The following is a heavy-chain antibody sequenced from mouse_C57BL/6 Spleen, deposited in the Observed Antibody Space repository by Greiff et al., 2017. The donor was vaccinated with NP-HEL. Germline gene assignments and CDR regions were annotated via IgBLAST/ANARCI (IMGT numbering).Heavy chain of an antibody. CDR3: ERDVSEGNYLDY. V-gene: IGHV5-4*01. CDR2: ISDGGSYT. J-gene: IGHJ2*01. CDR1: GFTFSSYA. Sequence: EVQLVESGGGLVKPGGSLKLSCAASGFTFSSYAMSWVRQTPEKRLEWVATISDGGSYTYYPDNVKGRFTISRDNAKNKLYLQMSHLKSEDTAMYEWERDVSEGNYLDYWGQGTTLTVSS.